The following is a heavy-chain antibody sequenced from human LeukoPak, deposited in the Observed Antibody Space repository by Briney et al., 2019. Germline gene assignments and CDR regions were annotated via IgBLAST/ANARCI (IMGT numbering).Heavy chain of an antibody. V-gene: IGHV4-34*01. J-gene: IGHJ3*02. CDR1: GGSFGGYY. CDR3: ARGRDSSGYYDAFDI. D-gene: IGHD3-22*01. Sequence: PSETLSLTCAVYGGSFGGYYWSWIRQPPGKGLEWIGEINHSGSTNYNPSLKSRVTISVDTSKNQFSLKLSSVTAADTAVYYCARGRDSSGYYDAFDIWGQGTMVTVSS. CDR2: INHSGST.